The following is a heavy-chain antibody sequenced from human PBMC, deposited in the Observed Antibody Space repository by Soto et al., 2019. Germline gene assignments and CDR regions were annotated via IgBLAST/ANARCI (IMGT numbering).Heavy chain of an antibody. CDR1: GYIFVNYG. Sequence: QVQLVQSGDEVRKPGSSVKVSCKASGYIFVNYGIAWVRQAPGQGLEWMGWISPYSGNTHYASKVQGRLATTTNTGTSTAYMDLGSLRSHDKAVYYYAMVNNYVTTTPQDVWGQGTKVNVSS. V-gene: IGHV1-18*01. J-gene: IGHJ6*02. D-gene: IGHD3-16*01. CDR3: AMVNNYVTTTPQDV. CDR2: ISPYSGNT.